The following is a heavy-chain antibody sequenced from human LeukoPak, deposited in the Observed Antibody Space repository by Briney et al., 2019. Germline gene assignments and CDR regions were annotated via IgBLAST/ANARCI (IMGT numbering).Heavy chain of an antibody. D-gene: IGHD2-2*01. CDR3: ARAYPYCSSTSCEGT. Sequence: SETLSLTCAVYGGSFSGYYWSWIRQPPGKGLEWIGEINHSGSTNYNPSLKSRVTISVDTSKNQFSLKLSPVTAADTAVYYCARAYPYCSSTSCEGTWGQGTLVTVSS. CDR2: INHSGST. J-gene: IGHJ5*02. V-gene: IGHV4-34*01. CDR1: GGSFSGYY.